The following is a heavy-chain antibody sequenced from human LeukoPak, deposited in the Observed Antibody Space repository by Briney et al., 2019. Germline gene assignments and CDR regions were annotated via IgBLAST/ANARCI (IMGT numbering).Heavy chain of an antibody. J-gene: IGHJ6*03. Sequence: SGTLSLTCAVSGGSISSNNWWSWVRQTPGKGLEWIGEIYHSGSTNYNPSLKSRVTISVDKSMNQFSLQLSSVTAADTAVYYCTRPYYYYMDVWGKGTTVTVSS. CDR1: GGSISSNNW. V-gene: IGHV4-4*02. CDR3: TRPYYYYMDV. CDR2: IYHSGST.